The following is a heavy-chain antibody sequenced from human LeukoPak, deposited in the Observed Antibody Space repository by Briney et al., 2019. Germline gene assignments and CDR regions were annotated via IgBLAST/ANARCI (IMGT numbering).Heavy chain of an antibody. D-gene: IGHD6-19*01. CDR3: GSGSGWYSPDY. CDR1: GFTFGDYA. Sequence: GGSLRLSCTASGFTFGDYAMSWFRQAPGKGLEWVSFSKSKAYGGTTEYAASVKGRFTISRDDSKNIAYLQMNSLKTEDRAVYYCGSGSGWYSPDYWGQGTLVTVSS. J-gene: IGHJ4*02. V-gene: IGHV3-49*03. CDR2: SKSKAYGGTT.